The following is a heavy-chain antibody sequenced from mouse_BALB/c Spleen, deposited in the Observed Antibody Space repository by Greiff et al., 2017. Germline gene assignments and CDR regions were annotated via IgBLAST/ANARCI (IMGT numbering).Heavy chain of an antibody. V-gene: IGHV5-17*02. CDR3: ASVWSYAMDY. CDR2: ISSGSSTI. Sequence: EVKVVESGGGLVQPGGSRKLSCAASGFTFSSFGMHWVRQAPEKGLEWVAYISSGSSTIYYADTVKGRFTISRDNPKNTLFLQMTSLRSEDTAMYYCASVWSYAMDYWGQGTSVTVSS. J-gene: IGHJ4*01. CDR1: GFTFSSFG. D-gene: IGHD2-10*02.